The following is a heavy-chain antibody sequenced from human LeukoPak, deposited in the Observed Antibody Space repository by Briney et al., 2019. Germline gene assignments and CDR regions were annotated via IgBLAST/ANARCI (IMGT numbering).Heavy chain of an antibody. Sequence: GASVKVSCKASGYTFTGYYMHWVRQAPGQGLEWMGWINPNSGGTNYAQKFQGRVTMTRDTSISTAYMELSRLRSDDTAVYYCAREESGIAAAGKSYYYYYMDVWGKGTTVTVSS. CDR3: AREESGIAAAGKSYYYYYMDV. CDR2: INPNSGGT. J-gene: IGHJ6*03. CDR1: GYTFTGYY. D-gene: IGHD6-13*01. V-gene: IGHV1-2*02.